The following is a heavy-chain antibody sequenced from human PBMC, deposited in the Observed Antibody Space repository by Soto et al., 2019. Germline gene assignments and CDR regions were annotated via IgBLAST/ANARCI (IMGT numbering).Heavy chain of an antibody. CDR2: ISAYNGNT. Sequence: QVQLVQSGAEVKKPGASVKVSCKASGYTFTSYGISWVRQSPGQGLEWMGRISAYNGNTNNAQKFQGRVAATTDTSTSTDYMELMNLRSDDTAVYYCARTSGYSSTDNWFDPWGQGTLVTVSS. V-gene: IGHV1-18*01. CDR3: ARTSGYSSTDNWFDP. CDR1: GYTFTSYG. D-gene: IGHD6-13*01. J-gene: IGHJ5*02.